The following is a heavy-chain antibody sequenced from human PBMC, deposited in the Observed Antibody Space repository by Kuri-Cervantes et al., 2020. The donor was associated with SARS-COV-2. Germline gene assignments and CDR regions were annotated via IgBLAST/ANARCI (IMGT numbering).Heavy chain of an antibody. D-gene: IGHD3-16*01. J-gene: IGHJ6*03. V-gene: IGHV4-30-2*01. CDR3: ARAPRGNYYYYYMDV. CDR2: IYHSGCT. CDR1: GGSISSGGYS. Sequence: SCAVSGGSISSGGYSWSWIRQPPGKGLEWIGFIYHSGCTCYNPSLKSRVTISVDRSKNQFSLKLSSVTAADTAVYYCARAPRGNYYYYYMDVWGKGTTVTVSS.